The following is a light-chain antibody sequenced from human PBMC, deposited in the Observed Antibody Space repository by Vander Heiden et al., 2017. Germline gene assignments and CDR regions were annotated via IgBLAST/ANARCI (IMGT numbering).Light chain of an antibody. CDR3: QQYNNWPPSWT. CDR1: RSISRN. CDR2: GAS. V-gene: IGKV3-15*01. Sequence: EIVMTQPPATLSVSPGERATLSCRASRSISRNLAWYQQKPGQAPRLLIYGASARATGVTDRFSGSGSGTEFTLTISSLQSVDSAVYYCQQYNNWPPSWTFGQGTKVEV. J-gene: IGKJ1*01.